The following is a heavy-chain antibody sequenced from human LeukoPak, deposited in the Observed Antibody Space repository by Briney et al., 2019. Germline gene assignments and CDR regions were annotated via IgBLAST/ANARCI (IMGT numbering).Heavy chain of an antibody. V-gene: IGHV4-39*06. CDR1: GGSISSSSYY. D-gene: IGHD6-13*01. CDR2: IYHSGST. J-gene: IGHJ2*01. Sequence: PSETLSLTCTVSGGSISSSSYYWGWIRQPPGKGLEWIGYIYHSGSTYYNPSLKSRVTISVDRSKNQFTLKLSSVTAADTAVYYCARDARYEASSWPVILWGRGTLVTVSS. CDR3: ARDARYEASSWPVIL.